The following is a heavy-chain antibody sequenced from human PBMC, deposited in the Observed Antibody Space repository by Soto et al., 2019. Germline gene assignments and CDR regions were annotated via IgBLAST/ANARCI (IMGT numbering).Heavy chain of an antibody. CDR2: IIPILGIA. CDR3: ARGGELNWFDP. D-gene: IGHD1-7*01. J-gene: IGHJ5*02. V-gene: IGHV1-69*02. Sequence: ASVKVSCKASGGTFSSYTISWVRQAPGQGLEWMGRIIPILGIANYAQKFQGRVTITADKSTSTAYMELSSLRSEDTAVYYCARGGELNWFDPWGQGTLVTVSS. CDR1: GGTFSSYT.